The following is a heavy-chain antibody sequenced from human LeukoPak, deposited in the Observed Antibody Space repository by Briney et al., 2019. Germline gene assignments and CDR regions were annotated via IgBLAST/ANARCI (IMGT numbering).Heavy chain of an antibody. J-gene: IGHJ5*01. CDR1: GYTFTGYY. CDR3: ARETSDS. D-gene: IGHD1-1*01. Sequence: ASVKVSCKASGYTFTGYYMHWVRQAPGQGLEWLGMISPSGSTTTYAQKFQGRVTMTRDTTTSTVYMELSSLRSEDTAVYYCARETSDSWGQGTLVTVSS. CDR2: ISPSGSTT. V-gene: IGHV1-46*01.